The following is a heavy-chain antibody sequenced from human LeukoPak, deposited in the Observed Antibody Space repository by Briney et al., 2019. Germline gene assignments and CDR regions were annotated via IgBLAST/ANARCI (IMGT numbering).Heavy chain of an antibody. CDR1: GGSISSGGYY. Sequence: PSETLSLTCTVFGGSISSGGYYWSWIRQHPGKGLEWIGYIYYSGSTYYNPSLKSRVTISVDTPKNQFSLKLSSVTAADTAVYYCATYSSSWWFYFDYWGQGTLVTVSS. J-gene: IGHJ4*02. CDR2: IYYSGST. D-gene: IGHD6-13*01. CDR3: ATYSSSWWFYFDY. V-gene: IGHV4-31*03.